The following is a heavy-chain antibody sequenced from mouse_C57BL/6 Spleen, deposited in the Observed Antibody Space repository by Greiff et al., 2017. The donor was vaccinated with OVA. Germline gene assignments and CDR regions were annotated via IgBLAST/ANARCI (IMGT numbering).Heavy chain of an antibody. J-gene: IGHJ4*01. D-gene: IGHD1-1*01. V-gene: IGHV1-55*01. CDR1: GYTFTSYW. CDR2: FYPGSGSP. Sequence: QVQLQQPGAELVKPGASVKMSCKASGYTFTSYWITWVKQRPGQGLEWIGDFYPGSGSPNYNEKFKSKATLPVDTSSSTAYRQLSSLTSEDSAVYYCERLYYGSSGYAMDYWGQGTSVTVSS. CDR3: ERLYYGSSGYAMDY.